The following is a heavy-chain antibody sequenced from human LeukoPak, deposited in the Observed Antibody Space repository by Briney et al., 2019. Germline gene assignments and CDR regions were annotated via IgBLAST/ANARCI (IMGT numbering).Heavy chain of an antibody. Sequence: GGSLRLSCAASGFTFSDYDMNWVRQAPGKGLEWVANIKQDGSEKYYVDSVKGRFTISRDNAKNSLYLQMNSLRAEDTAVYYCARDGATFSGYDWYYYMDVWGKGTTVTVSS. V-gene: IGHV3-7*01. D-gene: IGHD5-12*01. CDR3: ARDGATFSGYDWYYYMDV. CDR2: IKQDGSEK. J-gene: IGHJ6*03. CDR1: GFTFSDYD.